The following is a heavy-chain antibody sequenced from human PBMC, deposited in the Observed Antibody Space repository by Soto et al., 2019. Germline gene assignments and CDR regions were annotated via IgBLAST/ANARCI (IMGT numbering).Heavy chain of an antibody. J-gene: IGHJ4*02. Sequence: PSETLSLTCSVSGVSISSYFWSWIRQSPGKGLEWIGYIYDSGSSYYNPSLKSRVTMSVDTSKNQFSLKLRSVTAADTAVYYCAREKGYISGPKNFDYWGQGTLVTVSS. V-gene: IGHV4-30-4*01. D-gene: IGHD5-12*01. CDR2: IYDSGSS. CDR1: GVSISSYF. CDR3: AREKGYISGPKNFDY.